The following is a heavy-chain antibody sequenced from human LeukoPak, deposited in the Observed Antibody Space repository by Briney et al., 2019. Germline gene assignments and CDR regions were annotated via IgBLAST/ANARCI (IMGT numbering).Heavy chain of an antibody. V-gene: IGHV3-30*02. D-gene: IGHD2-8*01. CDR3: AKDRCSNGIGCYYYYMDV. J-gene: IGHJ6*03. Sequence: PGGSLRLSCAASGFTFDDYGMHWVRQAPGKGLEWVAYIHKDGSNEQYADAVKGRFRISRDSSKNILYLQMNSLRAEDTAVYYCAKDRCSNGIGCYYYYMDVWGEGTTVTISS. CDR2: IHKDGSNE. CDR1: GFTFDDYG.